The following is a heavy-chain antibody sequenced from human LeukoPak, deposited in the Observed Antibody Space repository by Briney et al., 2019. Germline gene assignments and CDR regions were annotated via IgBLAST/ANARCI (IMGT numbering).Heavy chain of an antibody. J-gene: IGHJ4*02. CDR3: AKEWDYDILTGYLIANDY. D-gene: IGHD3-9*01. Sequence: GGSLRLSCAASGFTFSSYAMSWVRQAPGKGLEWVSAISGSGGSTYYADSAKGRFTISRDNSKNTLYLQMNSLRAEDTAVYYCAKEWDYDILTGYLIANDYWGQGTLVTVSS. CDR1: GFTFSSYA. CDR2: ISGSGGST. V-gene: IGHV3-23*01.